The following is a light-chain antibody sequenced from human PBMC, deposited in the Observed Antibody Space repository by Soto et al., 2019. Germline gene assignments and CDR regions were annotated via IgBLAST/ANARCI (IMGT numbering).Light chain of an antibody. Sequence: NVLTQSPGTLALSPGERDTLSCRASQSVSSNYLAWYQQKPGQAPRLFIYGASSRATGIPDRFSGSGSGTDVTLTISRLEPEDFAVYYCQQYGSSPLTFGGGTKVEIK. V-gene: IGKV3-20*01. CDR3: QQYGSSPLT. J-gene: IGKJ4*01. CDR1: QSVSSNY. CDR2: GAS.